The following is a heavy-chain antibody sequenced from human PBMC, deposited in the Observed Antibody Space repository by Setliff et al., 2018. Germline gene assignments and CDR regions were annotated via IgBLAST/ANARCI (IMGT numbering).Heavy chain of an antibody. CDR3: ARDADHYDTDENPIFDY. J-gene: IGHJ4*02. D-gene: IGHD3-9*01. Sequence: ASVKVSCKASGYTFTNYGISWVRQAPGQGLEWMGYIKSYNGDTYFARNLQGKLSMTTDASSSTAYMELTSLRSDDTAMYYCARDADHYDTDENPIFDYWGQGTLVTAPQ. V-gene: IGHV1-18*01. CDR2: IKSYNGDT. CDR1: GYTFTNYG.